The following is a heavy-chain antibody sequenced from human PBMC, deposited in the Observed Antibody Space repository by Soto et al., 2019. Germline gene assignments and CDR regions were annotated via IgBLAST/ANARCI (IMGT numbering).Heavy chain of an antibody. V-gene: IGHV3-30*18. D-gene: IGHD1-26*01. CDR1: GFTFSSYG. Sequence: QVQLVESGGGVVQPGRSLRLSCAASGFTFSSYGMHWVRQAPGKGLEWVAVISYDGSNKYYADSVKGRFTISRDNSKNTLYLQMNSLRAEDTAVYYCAKLVGATTSGFDYWGQGTLVTASS. CDR3: AKLVGATTSGFDY. J-gene: IGHJ4*02. CDR2: ISYDGSNK.